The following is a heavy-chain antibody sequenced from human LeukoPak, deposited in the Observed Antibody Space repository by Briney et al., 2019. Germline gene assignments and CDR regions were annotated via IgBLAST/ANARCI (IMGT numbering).Heavy chain of an antibody. Sequence: ASVKVSCKASGYTFTSYDINWVRQATGQGLEWMGWMNPNSGNTGYAQKFQGRVTMTRTTSISTAYMELSSLRSEDTAVYYCARGPGSGPDGINTKSQYYYYMDVWGKGTTVTVSS. CDR1: GYTFTSYD. V-gene: IGHV1-8*01. D-gene: IGHD6-19*01. J-gene: IGHJ6*03. CDR3: ARGPGSGPDGINTKSQYYYYMDV. CDR2: MNPNSGNT.